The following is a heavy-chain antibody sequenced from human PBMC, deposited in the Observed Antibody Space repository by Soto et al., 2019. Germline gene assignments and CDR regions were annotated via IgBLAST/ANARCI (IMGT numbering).Heavy chain of an antibody. D-gene: IGHD6-19*01. CDR3: ARDSIAVAGTDSDY. CDR1: GFTFSSYA. Sequence: QVQLVESGGGVVQPGRSLRLSCAASGFTFSSYAMHWVRQAPGKGLEWVAVISYDGSNKYYADSVKGRFTISRDNSKNPLDLQMNRLIAEDTAVYYCARDSIAVAGTDSDYWGQGTLITVSS. V-gene: IGHV3-30-3*01. CDR2: ISYDGSNK. J-gene: IGHJ4*02.